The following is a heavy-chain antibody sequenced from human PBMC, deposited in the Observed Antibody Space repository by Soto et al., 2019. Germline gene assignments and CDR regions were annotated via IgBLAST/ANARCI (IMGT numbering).Heavy chain of an antibody. D-gene: IGHD7-27*01. CDR3: AKKIWGENYYYYMDV. J-gene: IGHJ6*03. Sequence: EVQLLESGGGLVQPGGSLRLSCAASGFTFSSYAMSWVRQAPGKGLEWVSAISGSGGSTYYADSVKGRFTISRDNSKNTLYLQMNSLRDEDTAVYYCAKKIWGENYYYYMDVWGKGTTVTVSS. CDR2: ISGSGGST. CDR1: GFTFSSYA. V-gene: IGHV3-23*01.